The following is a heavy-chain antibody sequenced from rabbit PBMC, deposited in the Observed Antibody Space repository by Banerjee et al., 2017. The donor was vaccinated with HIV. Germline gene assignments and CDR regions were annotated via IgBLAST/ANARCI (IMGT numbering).Heavy chain of an antibody. Sequence: QSLEESGGGLVKPEGSLTLTCKASGFDLSSYYYMCWVRQAPGKGLEWIGCIYTGSGSTSYASWAKGRFTISKTSSTTVTLQMTSLTAADTATYFCANSGYGGWAYAYNLWGPGTLVTVS. D-gene: IGHD6-1*01. CDR2: IYTGSGST. CDR1: GFDLSSYYY. CDR3: ANSGYGGWAYAYNL. V-gene: IGHV1S40*01. J-gene: IGHJ4*01.